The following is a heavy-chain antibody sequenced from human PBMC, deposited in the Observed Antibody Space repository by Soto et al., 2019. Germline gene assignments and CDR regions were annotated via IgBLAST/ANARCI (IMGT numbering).Heavy chain of an antibody. CDR1: GASIRNYH. Sequence: QVQLQESGPGLVTPSETLSLTCTVSGASIRNYHWSWIRQPAGKGLEWIGRIYSSGSTNYNPSLESRVTMSVDTSKNQFSLRLSSVTAADTAVYYCAREDRGTSSPFDYWGQGTLVTVSS. CDR3: AREDRGTSSPFDY. V-gene: IGHV4-4*07. CDR2: IYSSGST. J-gene: IGHJ4*02. D-gene: IGHD2-2*01.